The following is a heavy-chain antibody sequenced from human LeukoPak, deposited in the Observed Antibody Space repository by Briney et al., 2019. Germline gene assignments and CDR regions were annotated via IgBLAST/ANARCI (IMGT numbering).Heavy chain of an antibody. CDR2: ISSSSSYI. CDR3: ARGPHLALDTDDAFDI. D-gene: IGHD5-18*01. CDR1: GFTFSSYW. J-gene: IGHJ3*02. Sequence: PGGSLRLSCAASGFTFSSYWMSWVRQAPGKGLEWVSFISSSSSYIYYADSVKGRFTISRDNAENSLYLQMSSLRVEDTAVYYCARGPHLALDTDDAFDIWGQGTMVTVSS. V-gene: IGHV3-21*01.